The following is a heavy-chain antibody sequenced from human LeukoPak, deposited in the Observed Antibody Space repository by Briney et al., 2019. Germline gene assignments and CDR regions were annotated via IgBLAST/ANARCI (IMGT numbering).Heavy chain of an antibody. CDR2: IFTSGST. CDR3: ARAPVTVKDSFDI. D-gene: IGHD4-11*01. CDR1: GGSISRYY. V-gene: IGHV4-4*07. J-gene: IGHJ3*02. Sequence: SETLSLTCTVSGGSISRYYWSWIRQPAGKGLEWIGRIFTSGSTNYNASLKSRVTMSVDTSKNQFSLKLRSVTAADTAVYYCARAPVTVKDSFDIWGQGTMVTVSS.